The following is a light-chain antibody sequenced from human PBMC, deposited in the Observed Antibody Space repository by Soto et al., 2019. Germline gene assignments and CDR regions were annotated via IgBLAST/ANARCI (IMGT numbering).Light chain of an antibody. CDR3: QQSYSTPLT. V-gene: IGKV3D-20*02. CDR1: QTVINNY. CDR2: DAS. J-gene: IGKJ4*01. Sequence: EFVLTQSPGTLSLSPGERATLSCRASQTVINNYLAWYQQKPGQAPRLLIYDASSRATGIPDRFSGSGSGTDFTLTISSLQPEDFATYYCQQSYSTPLTFGGGTKVDIK.